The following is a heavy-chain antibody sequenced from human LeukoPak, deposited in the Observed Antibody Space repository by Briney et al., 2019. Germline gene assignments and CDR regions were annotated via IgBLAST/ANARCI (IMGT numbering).Heavy chain of an antibody. J-gene: IGHJ4*02. CDR3: ARDALGSYDY. D-gene: IGHD3-10*01. V-gene: IGHV3-11*01. CDR1: GFAFSDFY. Sequence: GSLRLSCAASGFAFSDFYMFWIRQAPGKGLEWISYISNSGSTLYYADSVKGRFTISRDNDKNLLYLQMNSLRADDTAVYYCARDALGSYDYWGQGTLVTVSS. CDR2: ISNSGSTL.